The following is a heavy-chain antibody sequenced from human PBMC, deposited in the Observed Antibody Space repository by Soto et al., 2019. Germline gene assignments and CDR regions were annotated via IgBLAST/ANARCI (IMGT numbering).Heavy chain of an antibody. CDR2: IYYTGNT. CDR3: ASVYCNGGSCYSYDY. J-gene: IGHJ4*02. CDR1: GGSISSNSYY. D-gene: IGHD2-15*01. Sequence: SETLSLTCTVSGGSISSNSYYWAWIRQPPQKGLEWIGNIYYTGNTYYNPSLKSRVTISVDTSKNQFSLKLTSVTAADTAVYYCASVYCNGGSCYSYDYRGQGTLVTVSS. V-gene: IGHV4-39*01.